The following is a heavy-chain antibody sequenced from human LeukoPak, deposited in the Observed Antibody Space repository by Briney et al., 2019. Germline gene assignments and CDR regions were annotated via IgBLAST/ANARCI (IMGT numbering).Heavy chain of an antibody. D-gene: IGHD6-19*01. V-gene: IGHV3-11*01. CDR2: ISSSGSTI. CDR1: GFTFSDYY. J-gene: IGHJ5*02. CDR3: ARERDSIAVAGRRPWFDP. Sequence: GGSLRLSCAASGFTFSDYYMSWIRQAPGKGLEWVSYISSSGSTIYYADSVKGRFTISRDNAKNSLYLQMNSLRAEDTAVYYCARERDSIAVAGRRPWFDPWGQGTLVTVSS.